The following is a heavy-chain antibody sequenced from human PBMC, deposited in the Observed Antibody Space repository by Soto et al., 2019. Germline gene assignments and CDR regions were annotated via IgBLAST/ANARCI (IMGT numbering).Heavy chain of an antibody. CDR2: ISGRGDST. CDR1: GFTFSSYA. Sequence: EVQLLESGGGLVQPGGSLRLSCAASGFTFSSYAMRWVRQAPGKGLEWVSAISGRGDSTYYAESVKGRFTISRDNSKNTVYLQMNSLRGEDTAVYYCARRGSGSYYDYWGQGTLVTVSS. D-gene: IGHD1-26*01. J-gene: IGHJ4*02. V-gene: IGHV3-23*01. CDR3: ARRGSGSYYDY.